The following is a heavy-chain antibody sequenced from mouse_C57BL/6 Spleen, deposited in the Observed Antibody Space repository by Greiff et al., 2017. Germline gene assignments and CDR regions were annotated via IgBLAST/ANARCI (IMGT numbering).Heavy chain of an antibody. CDR1: GFTFSDYY. D-gene: IGHD1-1*01. J-gene: IGHJ2*01. CDR3: ARDYGSSYSFLDY. Sequence: EVKLMESEGGLVQPGSSMKLSCTASGFTFSDYYMAWVRQVPEKGLEWVANINYDGSSTYYLDSLKSRFIISRDNAKNILYLQMSSLKSEDTATYYCARDYGSSYSFLDYWGQGTTLTVSS. V-gene: IGHV5-16*01. CDR2: INYDGSST.